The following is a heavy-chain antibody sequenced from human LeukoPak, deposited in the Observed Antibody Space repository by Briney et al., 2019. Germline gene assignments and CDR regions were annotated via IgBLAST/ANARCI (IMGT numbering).Heavy chain of an antibody. CDR3: ARATLSDYYFNY. J-gene: IGHJ4*02. CDR1: GYTFTSYY. Sequence: ASVKVSCKASGYTFTSYYMHWVRQAPGQGLEWMGIINPSGGSTSYAQKFQGRVTMTGDTSTNTVYMELSSLRSEDTAVYFCARATLSDYYFNYWGQGTLVTVSS. CDR2: INPSGGST. V-gene: IGHV1-46*01.